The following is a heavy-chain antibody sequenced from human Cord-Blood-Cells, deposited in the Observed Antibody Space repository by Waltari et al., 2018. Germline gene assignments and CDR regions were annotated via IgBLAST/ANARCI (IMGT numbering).Heavy chain of an antibody. V-gene: IGHV3-73*02. D-gene: IGHD4-17*01. CDR1: GFTFSGSA. Sequence: EVQLVESGGGLVQPGGSLKLPCAASGFTFSGSAMHWVRQASGKGLEWVGRIRSKANSYATAYAASVKGRFTISRDDSKNTAYLQMNSLKTEDTAVYYCTSSYGDYCNWFDPWGQGTLVTVSS. CDR2: IRSKANSYAT. J-gene: IGHJ5*02. CDR3: TSSYGDYCNWFDP.